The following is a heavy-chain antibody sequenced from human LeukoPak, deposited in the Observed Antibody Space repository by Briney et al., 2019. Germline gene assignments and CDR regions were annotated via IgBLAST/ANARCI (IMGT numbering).Heavy chain of an antibody. CDR3: ARMTTAAGTQIFDY. V-gene: IGHV1-69*04. Sequence: SVKVSCKASGGTFSSYAICWVRQAPGQGLEWMGRIIPILGIANYAQKFQGRVTITADKSTSTAYMELSSLRSEDTAVYYCARMTTAAGTQIFDYWGQGTLVTVSS. J-gene: IGHJ4*02. D-gene: IGHD6-13*01. CDR2: IIPILGIA. CDR1: GGTFSSYA.